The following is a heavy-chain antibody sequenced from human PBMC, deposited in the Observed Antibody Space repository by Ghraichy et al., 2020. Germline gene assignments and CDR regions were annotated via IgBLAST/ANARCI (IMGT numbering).Heavy chain of an antibody. CDR3: ARDVRGLYITGTTPLEY. J-gene: IGHJ4*02. V-gene: IGHV1-69*04. CDR2: IIPILGIA. Sequence: SVKVSCKASGGTFSSYAISWVRQAPGQGLEWMGRIIPILGIANYAQKFQGRVTITADKSTSTAYMELSSLRSEDTAVYYCARDVRGLYITGTTPLEYWGQGTLVTVSS. CDR1: GGTFSSYA. D-gene: IGHD1-20*01.